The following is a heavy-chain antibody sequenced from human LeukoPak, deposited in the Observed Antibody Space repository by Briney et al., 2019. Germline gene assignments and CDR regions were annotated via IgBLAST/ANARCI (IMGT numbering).Heavy chain of an antibody. CDR3: AMTERYAGRPFDY. D-gene: IGHD1-26*01. CDR2: FDPEDGEDGET. CDR1: GYSLIEVA. Sequence: ASVKVSCKVSGYSLIEVAMHWVRQAPGKGLEWVGSFDPEDGEDGETHYAQKFQGRVTMTEDASTDTAYMELTSLSSEDTALYYCAMTERYAGRPFDYWGQGTLVTVSS. J-gene: IGHJ4*02. V-gene: IGHV1-24*01.